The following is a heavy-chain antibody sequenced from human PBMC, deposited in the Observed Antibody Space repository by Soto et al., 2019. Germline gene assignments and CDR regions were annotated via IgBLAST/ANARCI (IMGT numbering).Heavy chain of an antibody. CDR3: ARVLSGFKDQHFDY. CDR1: GVSISIYY. D-gene: IGHD2-2*01. J-gene: IGHJ4*02. CDR2: IYSSGGA. V-gene: IGHV4-59*12. Sequence: QVQLQESGPGLVKPSETLSLTCTVSGVSISIYYWSWIRQPPGKGLEWLGFIYSSGGANYNPPLKSRITMSVDTSKNQFSLNLNSVTAADTAVYSCARVLSGFKDQHFDYWGQGILVTVSS.